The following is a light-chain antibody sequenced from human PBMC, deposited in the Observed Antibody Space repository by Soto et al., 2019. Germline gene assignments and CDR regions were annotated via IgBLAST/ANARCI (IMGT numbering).Light chain of an antibody. CDR3: QQYNSYSCT. Sequence: DIQMTQSPSTLSASVGDRVTITCRASQSISSWLAWYQQKPGKAPKLLIYKASSLESGVPSRFSGSGSGTEFTLTISSLQPDDFATYYCQQYNSYSCTFGYRTKVDIK. CDR1: QSISSW. V-gene: IGKV1-5*03. CDR2: KAS. J-gene: IGKJ1*01.